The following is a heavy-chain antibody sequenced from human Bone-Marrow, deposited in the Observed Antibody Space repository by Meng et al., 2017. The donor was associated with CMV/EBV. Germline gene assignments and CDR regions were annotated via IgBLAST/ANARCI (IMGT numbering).Heavy chain of an antibody. CDR3: ARGTTGYSSSWLYYYGMDV. Sequence: SQTLSLTCAVYGGSFSGYYWSWIRQPPGKGLEWIGEINHSGSTNYNPSLKSRVTISVDTSKNQFSLKLSSVTAADTAVYYCARGTTGYSSSWLYYYGMDVWGQGTTVTVSS. D-gene: IGHD6-13*01. CDR1: GGSFSGYY. J-gene: IGHJ6*01. V-gene: IGHV4-34*01. CDR2: INHSGST.